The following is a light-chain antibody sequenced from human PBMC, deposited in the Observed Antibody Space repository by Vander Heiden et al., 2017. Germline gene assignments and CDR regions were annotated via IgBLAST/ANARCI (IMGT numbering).Light chain of an antibody. Sequence: DIEMTQSPSSLSASVGERATITCRASQSISSYLNWYQQKPGGAPKLLINAASSLQSGVPSRFSGGGSGTDFTLTISSLQPEDFATYYYQQSYSTPPYTFGQGTKLEIK. CDR2: AAS. J-gene: IGKJ2*01. V-gene: IGKV1-39*01. CDR1: QSISSY. CDR3: QQSYSTPPYT.